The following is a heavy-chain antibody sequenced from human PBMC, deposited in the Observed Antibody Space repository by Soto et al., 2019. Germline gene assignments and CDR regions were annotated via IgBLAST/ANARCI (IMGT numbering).Heavy chain of an antibody. J-gene: IGHJ6*01. Sequence: QVQLVQSETEEKKPGASVKVSCKASGYTFTNYPIYWVRQAPGQRLEWMGLINAGNGNTKYSQNFQGRVTISRDISASTSYIELNSLRSEDTAVYYCAKGMEAYNYAMDFW. CDR1: GYTFTNYP. CDR2: INAGNGNT. V-gene: IGHV1-3*05. D-gene: IGHD3-3*01. CDR3: AKGMEAYNYAMDF.